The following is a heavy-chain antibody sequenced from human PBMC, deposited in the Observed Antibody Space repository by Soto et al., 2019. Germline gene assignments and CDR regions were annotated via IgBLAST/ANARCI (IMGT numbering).Heavy chain of an antibody. J-gene: IGHJ4*02. CDR2: IWYDGSNK. V-gene: IGHV3-33*01. CDR1: GFTFSSYG. Sequence: GGSLRLSCAASGFTFSSYGMHWVRQAPGKGLEWVAVIWYDGSNKYYADSVKGRFTISRDNSKNTLYLQMNSLRAEDTAVYYCARDHRIETLDYWGQGTLVTVSS. CDR3: ARDHRIETLDY.